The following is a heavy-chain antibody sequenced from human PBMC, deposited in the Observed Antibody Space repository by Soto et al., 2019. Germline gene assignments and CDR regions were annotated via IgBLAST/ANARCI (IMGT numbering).Heavy chain of an antibody. D-gene: IGHD3-10*01. CDR3: ARVIRCAYYNSPLDT. Sequence: QVQLLQSGAEVKKPGASVKVSCKASGYTFTGYFMHWVRQAPGEGLEWMGWINPYSGGADYAQSFQGRVTMIRDTSIRTVYMELSRLRFDDTTVYYCARVIRCAYYNSPLDTWGQGTVVTVSS. V-gene: IGHV1-2*02. J-gene: IGHJ5*02. CDR2: INPYSGGA. CDR1: GYTFTGYF.